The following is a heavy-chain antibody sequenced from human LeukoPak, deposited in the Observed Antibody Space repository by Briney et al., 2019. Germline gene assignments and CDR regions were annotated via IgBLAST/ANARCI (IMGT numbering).Heavy chain of an antibody. CDR2: ISGSGGST. CDR1: GFTFSSYA. J-gene: IGHJ4*02. D-gene: IGHD3-3*01. Sequence: PGGSLRLSCAASGFTFSSYAMYWGRQAPGKGLEWVSAISGSGGSTYYADSVKGRFTISRDNSKNTLYLQLNTLRAEDTAVYYCAKSDFGVVMPFDYWGQGTLVTVSS. CDR3: AKSDFGVVMPFDY. V-gene: IGHV3-23*01.